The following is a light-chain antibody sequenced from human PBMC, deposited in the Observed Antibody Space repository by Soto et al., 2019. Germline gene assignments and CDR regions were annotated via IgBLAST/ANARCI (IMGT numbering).Light chain of an antibody. CDR2: EVT. CDR1: SSDVGTYNY. Sequence: QSVLTQPPSASGSPGQSVTISCTVASSDVGTYNYVSWYQQHPGKAPKLMIYEVTKRPSGVPDRFSGSKSGNTASLTVSGLQADDEAEYYYSSYAGSNIFVFGSGTKVTVL. J-gene: IGLJ1*01. V-gene: IGLV2-8*01. CDR3: SSYAGSNIFV.